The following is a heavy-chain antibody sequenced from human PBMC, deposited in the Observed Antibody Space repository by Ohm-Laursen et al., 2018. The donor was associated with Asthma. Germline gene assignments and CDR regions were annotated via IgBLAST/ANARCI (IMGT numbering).Heavy chain of an antibody. Sequence: GSLRLSCTASGFTFSGSTMHWVRQASGKGLEWVGLIGSEANSYATAYAASVKGRFTISRDDSKNTAYLQMNSLKTEDAAVYFCACFVGATTSDFWGQGTLVTVSS. CDR1: GFTFSGST. V-gene: IGHV3-73*01. CDR3: ACFVGATTSDF. D-gene: IGHD1-26*01. CDR2: IGSEANSYAT. J-gene: IGHJ4*02.